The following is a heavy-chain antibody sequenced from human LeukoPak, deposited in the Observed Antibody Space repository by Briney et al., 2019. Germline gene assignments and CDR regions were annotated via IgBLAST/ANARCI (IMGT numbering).Heavy chain of an antibody. V-gene: IGHV1-2*02. J-gene: IGHJ4*02. CDR1: GYTFTVYF. Sequence: ASVKVSCKASGYTFTVYFMHWVRQAPGQGLEWMGLMNPDNGGTHYAQKFRGRVTMTRDSSISTAYMELSRLTSDDTAVYYCATLGGHSLAAQNGYWGQGTLVTVSS. CDR3: ATLGGHSLAAQNGY. D-gene: IGHD3-16*01. CDR2: MNPDNGGT.